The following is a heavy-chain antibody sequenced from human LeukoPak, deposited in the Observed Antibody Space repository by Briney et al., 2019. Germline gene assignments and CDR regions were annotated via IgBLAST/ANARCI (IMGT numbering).Heavy chain of an antibody. CDR2: IYYSGSA. Sequence: SQTLSLTCTVSGGSISSGGYYWSWIRQHPGKGLEWIGYIYYSGSAYYNPSLKSRVTISVDTSENQFSLKLSSVTAADTAVYYCARGLGSSWYHFYYFDYWGQGTLVTVSS. J-gene: IGHJ4*02. V-gene: IGHV4-31*03. CDR3: ARGLGSSWYHFYYFDY. CDR1: GGSISSGGYY. D-gene: IGHD6-13*01.